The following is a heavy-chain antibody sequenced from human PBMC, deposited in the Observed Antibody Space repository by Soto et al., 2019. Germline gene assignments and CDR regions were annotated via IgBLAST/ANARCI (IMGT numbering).Heavy chain of an antibody. V-gene: IGHV4-39*01. CDR2: IYYSGST. D-gene: IGHD3-10*01. Sequence: SETLSLTCSVSGESISTGTYNWGWIRQPPGKGLEWIGSIYYSGSTYYNPSLKSRVTISVDTSKNQFSLKLSSVTAADTAVYYWANLKYIIRGPWASGGKGPLVTVSS. CDR3: ANLKYIIRGPWAS. J-gene: IGHJ4*02. CDR1: GESISTGTYN.